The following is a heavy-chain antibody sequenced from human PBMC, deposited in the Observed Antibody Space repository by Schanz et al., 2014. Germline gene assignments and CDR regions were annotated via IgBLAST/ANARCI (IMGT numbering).Heavy chain of an antibody. CDR1: GFSFSTYG. D-gene: IGHD2-21*01. CDR3: AKDQTDSVCYNDCSFDY. Sequence: EVQLVESGGGLVKPGGSLRLSCAASGFSFSTYGMTWVRQAPGKGLEWVSAISGSGGSTVYADSVKGLFTISRDNSNNTVFLQMNRLRAEDTAVYYCAKDQTDSVCYNDCSFDYWGQGTLVTVSS. CDR2: ISGSGGST. V-gene: IGHV3-23*04. J-gene: IGHJ4*02.